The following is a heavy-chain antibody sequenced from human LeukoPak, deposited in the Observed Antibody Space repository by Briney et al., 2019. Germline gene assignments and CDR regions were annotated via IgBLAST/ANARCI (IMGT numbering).Heavy chain of an antibody. CDR2: ISGSSSHS. CDR3: ARVNPISSGFYAY. J-gene: IGHJ4*02. Sequence: GGSLRLSCAASGFTFSDYYMSWVRQAPGKGLEWVSYISGSSSHSNYADSVKGRFTISRDNAMNSLFLQMSSLRADDTAIYYCARVNPISSGFYAYWGQGTLVTVSS. D-gene: IGHD3-22*01. CDR1: GFTFSDYY. V-gene: IGHV3-11*06.